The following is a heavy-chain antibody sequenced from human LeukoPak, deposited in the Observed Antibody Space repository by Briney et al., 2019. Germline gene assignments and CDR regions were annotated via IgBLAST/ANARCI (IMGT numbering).Heavy chain of an antibody. D-gene: IGHD6-13*01. CDR3: AKCRGSSWSDYFDY. J-gene: IGHJ4*02. CDR2: ISDSGGST. V-gene: IGHV3-23*01. Sequence: PGGSLRLSCAVSGFSLSRYAMSWVRKAPGKGLEWVSAISDSGGSTYYADSVKGRFTISRDNSRNTLYLQMNTLRAEDTAVYYCAKCRGSSWSDYFDYWGQGTLVTASS. CDR1: GFSLSRYA.